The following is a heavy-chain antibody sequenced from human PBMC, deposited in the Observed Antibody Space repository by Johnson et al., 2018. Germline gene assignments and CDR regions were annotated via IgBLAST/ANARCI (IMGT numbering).Heavy chain of an antibody. CDR2: ISYDGRNK. D-gene: IGHD3-22*01. Sequence: QDQLVQSGGGVVQPGRSLRLPCAASGFTFSRYALHWVRQAPGKGLEWVAVISYDGRNKYYADSVKGRLTISRDNSKNTLYLQMNSLRAEDTAVYFCARDPYFDTGYYYYYMDVWGKGTTVTVSS. CDR3: ARDPYFDTGYYYYYMDV. V-gene: IGHV3-30*04. J-gene: IGHJ6*03. CDR1: GFTFSRYA.